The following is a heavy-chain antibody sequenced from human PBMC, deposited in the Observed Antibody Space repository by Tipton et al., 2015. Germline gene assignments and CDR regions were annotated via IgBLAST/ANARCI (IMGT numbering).Heavy chain of an antibody. CDR3: ARRKVTTIVEGGFDV. CDR2: IDWNGGRT. CDR1: GFTFDDYG. J-gene: IGHJ3*01. V-gene: IGHV3-20*04. D-gene: IGHD5-12*01. Sequence: GSLRLSCAASGFTFDDYGMTWVRQVPGKGLEWVAGIDWNGGRTGYADSVKGRFIISRDNAQNSLFLQMNSLTAEDTAFYYCARRKVTTIVEGGFDVWGQGTMITVSS.